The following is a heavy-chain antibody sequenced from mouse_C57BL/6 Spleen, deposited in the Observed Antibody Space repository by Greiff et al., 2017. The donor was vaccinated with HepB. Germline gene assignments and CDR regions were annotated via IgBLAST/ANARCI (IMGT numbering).Heavy chain of an antibody. CDR1: GYTFTSYW. Sequence: VQLQQSGAELVKPGASVKLSCKASGYTFTSYWMHWVKQRPGQGLEWIGMIHPNSGSTNYNEKFKSKATLTVDKSSSTAYMQLSSLTSEDSAVYYCAITGTGTGAMDYWGQGTSVTVSS. CDR2: IHPNSGST. CDR3: AITGTGTGAMDY. V-gene: IGHV1-64*01. J-gene: IGHJ4*01. D-gene: IGHD4-1*01.